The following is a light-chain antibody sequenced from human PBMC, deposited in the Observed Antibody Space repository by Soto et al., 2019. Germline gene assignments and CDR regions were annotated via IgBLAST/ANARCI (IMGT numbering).Light chain of an antibody. V-gene: IGKV3-20*01. Sequence: ASQSVGGSVAWYQQKPGQAPKLLIFGASSMDTGIPARFSGSGSGTDSSLTIRRLEPADFALYHRQHYLGPPSTFGQGTRLEIK. CDR3: QHYLGPPST. J-gene: IGKJ5*01. CDR2: GAS. CDR1: QSVGGS.